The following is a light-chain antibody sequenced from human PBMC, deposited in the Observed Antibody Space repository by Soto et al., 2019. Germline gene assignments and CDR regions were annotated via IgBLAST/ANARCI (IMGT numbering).Light chain of an antibody. J-gene: IGLJ2*01. CDR2: EVS. CDR3: ASYTSSSTSVI. Sequence: QSALTQPASVSGSPGQSITISCTGTSSDVGGYKYVSWYQQHPDKAPKLIIFEVSNRPSEISSRFSGSKSGNTASLTIPGLQAEDEADYYCASYTSSSTSVIFGRGTKLTVL. V-gene: IGLV2-14*01. CDR1: SSDVGGYKY.